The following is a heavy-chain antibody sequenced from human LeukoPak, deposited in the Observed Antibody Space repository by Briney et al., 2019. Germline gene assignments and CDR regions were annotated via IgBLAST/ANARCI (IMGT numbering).Heavy chain of an antibody. D-gene: IGHD5-18*01. CDR1: GFTFDDYA. V-gene: IGHV3-9*01. J-gene: IGHJ4*02. CDR3: ARGRVNSYGYFDY. CDR2: ISWNSGSI. Sequence: GRSLRLSCAASGFTFDDYAMHWVRQAPGKGLEWVSGISWNSGSIGYADSVKGRFTISRDNAKNSLYLRMNSLRAEDTAVYYCARGRVNSYGYFDYWGQGTLVTVSS.